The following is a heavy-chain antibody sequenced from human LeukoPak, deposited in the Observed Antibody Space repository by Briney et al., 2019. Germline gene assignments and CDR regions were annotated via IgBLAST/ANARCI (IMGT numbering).Heavy chain of an antibody. CDR1: GFTFSDYY. D-gene: IGHD3-10*01. Sequence: GGSLRLSCAASGFTFSDYYMSWIRQAPGKGLEWVSYISSSGSTIYYADSVKGRFTFSRDNAKNSLYLQMNSLRAEDTAVYYCARNLYGSGSRTRNAFDIWGQGTMVTVSS. CDR2: ISSSGSTI. V-gene: IGHV3-11*01. CDR3: ARNLYGSGSRTRNAFDI. J-gene: IGHJ3*02.